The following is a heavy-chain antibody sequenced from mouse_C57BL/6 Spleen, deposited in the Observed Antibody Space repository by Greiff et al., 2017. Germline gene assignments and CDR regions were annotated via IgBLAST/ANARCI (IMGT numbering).Heavy chain of an antibody. CDR3: AREGIYYGNFFGY. Sequence: QVQLQQSGAELVKPGASVKISCKASGYAFSSYWMNWVKQRPGKGLAWIGQIYPGDGDTNYNGKFKGKATLTADKSSSTAYMQLSSLTSEDSAVYFCAREGIYYGNFFGYRGQGTTLTVSS. V-gene: IGHV1-80*01. J-gene: IGHJ2*01. CDR2: IYPGDGDT. CDR1: GYAFSSYW. D-gene: IGHD2-1*01.